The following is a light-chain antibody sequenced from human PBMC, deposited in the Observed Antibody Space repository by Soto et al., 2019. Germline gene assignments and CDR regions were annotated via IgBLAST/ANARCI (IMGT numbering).Light chain of an antibody. CDR1: RSDVGAYNY. V-gene: IGLV2-14*01. CDR3: SSYAGSYPFV. CDR2: EVT. J-gene: IGLJ1*01. Sequence: QSALTQPASVSGSPGQSIAISCTGTRSDVGAYNYVSWYQQHPGKAPKLMISEVTNRPSGVSDRFSGSKSGNTASLTISGLQAEDEADYYCSSYAGSYPFVFGTGTKLTVL.